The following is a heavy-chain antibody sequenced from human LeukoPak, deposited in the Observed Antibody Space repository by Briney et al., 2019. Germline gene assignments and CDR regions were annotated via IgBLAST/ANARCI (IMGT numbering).Heavy chain of an antibody. J-gene: IGHJ4*02. V-gene: IGHV4-4*02. CDR1: GGSISSSNS. D-gene: IGHD5-18*01. Sequence: SETLSLTCAVYGGSISSSNSWSWVRQPPGKGLEWIGEIYHSGSTNYNPALKSRVTISVDKSKNQFSLKLSSVTAADTAVYYCARGRYSYGGAVGDYFDYWGQGTLVTVSS. CDR3: ARGRYSYGGAVGDYFDY. CDR2: IYHSGST.